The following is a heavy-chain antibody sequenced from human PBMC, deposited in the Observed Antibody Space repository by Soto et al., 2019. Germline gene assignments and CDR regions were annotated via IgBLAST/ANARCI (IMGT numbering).Heavy chain of an antibody. Sequence: GGSLRLSCAASGSTLSDHYVDWVRQAPGKGLEWVCRSGNKANSDTTEYGSSVKGRFTISRDDSKNSMYLQMNSLKTEDTAVYYCTRGYSGIDIYAFDIWGQGTLVTVSS. CDR3: TRGYSGIDIYAFDI. J-gene: IGHJ3*02. D-gene: IGHD1-26*01. CDR1: GSTLSDHY. V-gene: IGHV3-72*01. CDR2: SGNKANSDTT.